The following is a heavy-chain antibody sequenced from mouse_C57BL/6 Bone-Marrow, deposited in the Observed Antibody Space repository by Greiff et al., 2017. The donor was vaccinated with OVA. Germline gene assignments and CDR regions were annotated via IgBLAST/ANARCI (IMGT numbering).Heavy chain of an antibody. Sequence: QVQLQQSGPGLVQPSQSLSITCTVSGFSLTSYGVHWVRQSPGKGLEWLGVIWSGGSTDYNAAFISSLSISKDNSKSQVFFKMNSLQADDTAIYYCARSLRLRGDAMDYWGQGTSVTVSS. D-gene: IGHD2-4*01. CDR3: ARSLRLRGDAMDY. J-gene: IGHJ4*01. CDR1: GFSLTSYG. V-gene: IGHV2-2*01. CDR2: IWSGGST.